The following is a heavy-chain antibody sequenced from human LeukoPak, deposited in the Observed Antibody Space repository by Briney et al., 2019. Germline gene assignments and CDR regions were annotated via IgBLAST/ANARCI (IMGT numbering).Heavy chain of an antibody. J-gene: IGHJ1*01. CDR3: AARLYYYESWGYFSEYFQH. CDR2: IKQDGSEK. V-gene: IGHV3-7*03. D-gene: IGHD3-22*01. CDR1: GVTFSSYW. Sequence: GGSLRLSCAASGVTFSSYWMSWVRQAPGKGLEWVASIKQDGSEKYYVDSVKGRFTISRDNAKNSLYLQMSSLRAEDTAVYYCAARLYYYESWGYFSEYFQHWGQGTLVTVSS.